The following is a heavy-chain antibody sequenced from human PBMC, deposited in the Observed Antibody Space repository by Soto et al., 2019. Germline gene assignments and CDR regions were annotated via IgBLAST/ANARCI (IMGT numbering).Heavy chain of an antibody. J-gene: IGHJ4*02. D-gene: IGHD3-22*01. CDR2: IYWNDDK. V-gene: IGHV2-5*01. CDR3: AHSVGLSSGSQTAIDY. CDR1: GFSLSTSGVG. Sequence: GSGPTLVNPTQTLTLTCTFSGFSLSTSGVGVGWIRQPPGKALEWLALIYWNDDKRYSPSLKSRLTITKDTSKNQVVPTMTNMDPVDTATYYCAHSVGLSSGSQTAIDYWGQGTLVTVSS.